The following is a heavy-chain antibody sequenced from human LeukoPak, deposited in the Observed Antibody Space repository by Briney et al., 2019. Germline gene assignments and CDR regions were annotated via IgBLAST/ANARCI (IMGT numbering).Heavy chain of an antibody. J-gene: IGHJ4*02. CDR2: IYYSGST. CDR1: GGSISSYY. Sequence: SETLSLTCTVSGGSISSYYWSWIRQPPGKGLEWIGYIYYSGSTNYNPSLKSRVTISVDTSKNQFSLKLSSVTAADTAVYYCARGLQLQEYGYWGQGTLVTVSS. D-gene: IGHD1-1*01. V-gene: IGHV4-59*01. CDR3: ARGLQLQEYGY.